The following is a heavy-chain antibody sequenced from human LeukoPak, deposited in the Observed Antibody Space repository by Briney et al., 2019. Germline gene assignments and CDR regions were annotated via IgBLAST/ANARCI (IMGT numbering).Heavy chain of an antibody. V-gene: IGHV4-4*07. CDR3: ARVDGGSTGILHT. CDR1: GASISSYY. Sequence: SETLSLTCSVSGASISSYYWTWIRQPAGKGLEWIGRFSTTWSASYNPSLKSRVTMSVDTSKNQFSLRLSSVTAADTAVYYCARVDGGSTGILHTWGQGTLVTVSS. CDR2: FSTTWSA. D-gene: IGHD7-27*01. J-gene: IGHJ5*02.